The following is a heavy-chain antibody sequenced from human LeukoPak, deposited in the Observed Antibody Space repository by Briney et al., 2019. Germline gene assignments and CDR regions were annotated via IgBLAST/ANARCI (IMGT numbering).Heavy chain of an antibody. CDR2: MNHNSGNT. J-gene: IGHJ4*02. CDR1: GYSFTSYD. D-gene: IGHD6-13*01. V-gene: IGHV1-8*01. Sequence: ASVKVSCKASGYSFTSYDINWVRQAAGQGLEGVGWMNHNSGNTGYAQQFQGRVTMTRNTYIRTAYMELSSLRSEDTAVYYCARGLGDIGSRSWTDWGQGTLVTVSS. CDR3: ARGLGDIGSRSWTD.